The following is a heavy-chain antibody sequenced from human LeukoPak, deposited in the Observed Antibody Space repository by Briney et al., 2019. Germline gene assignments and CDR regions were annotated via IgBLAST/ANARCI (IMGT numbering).Heavy chain of an antibody. CDR3: ARGLEDSYGYDENDY. CDR1: GGTFSSYA. CDR2: IIPIFGTA. V-gene: IGHV1-69*13. Sequence: SVKVSCKASGGTFSSYAISWVRQAPGQGLEWMGGIIPIFGTANYAQKFQGRVTITADESTSTAYMELSSLRAEDTAVYYCARGLEDSYGYDENDYWGQGTLVTVSS. D-gene: IGHD5-18*01. J-gene: IGHJ4*02.